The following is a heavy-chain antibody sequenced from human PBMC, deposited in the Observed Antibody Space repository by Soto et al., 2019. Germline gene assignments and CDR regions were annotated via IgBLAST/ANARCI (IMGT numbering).Heavy chain of an antibody. Sequence: QVQLVETGGGLVKPGGSLRLSCAASGFAFKEYSMTWIRQAPGKGLEWVSLMSGSGITIHYADSMKGRFTISRDNAKNSLFQQMDSLGADDTAVYYCARLLSVNYEDHYYIDVLGKGTTVTVSS. CDR3: ARLLSVNYEDHYYIDV. D-gene: IGHD3-16*01. CDR1: GFAFKEYS. CDR2: MSGSGITI. J-gene: IGHJ6*03. V-gene: IGHV3-11*01.